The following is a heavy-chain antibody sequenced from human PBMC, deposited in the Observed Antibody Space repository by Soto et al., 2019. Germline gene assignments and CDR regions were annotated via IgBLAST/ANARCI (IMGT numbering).Heavy chain of an antibody. CDR3: AGMNYYDSSGQGY. CDR1: GGTFSSYA. D-gene: IGHD3-22*01. J-gene: IGHJ4*02. Sequence: SVKVSCKASGGTFSSYASSWVRQAPGQGLEWMGGIIPIFVTTNYAQKFQGRVTITADESTSTAYMELSSLRSEDTAVYYCAGMNYYDSSGQGYWGQGTLVTLSS. V-gene: IGHV1-69*13. CDR2: IIPIFVTT.